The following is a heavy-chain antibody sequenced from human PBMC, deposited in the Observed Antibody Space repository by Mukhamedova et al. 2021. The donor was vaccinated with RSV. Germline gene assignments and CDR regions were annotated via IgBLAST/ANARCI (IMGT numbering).Heavy chain of an antibody. Sequence: GLVWVSRINMDGSSTSYADSVKGRFVISRDNAKNTLYLQMNSLRVEDTAVYYCARAYCGRTCYGWFAPWGQGTQVTVSS. V-gene: IGHV3-74*01. CDR2: INMDGSST. J-gene: IGHJ5*02. D-gene: IGHD2-21*01. CDR3: ARAYCGRTCYGWFAP.